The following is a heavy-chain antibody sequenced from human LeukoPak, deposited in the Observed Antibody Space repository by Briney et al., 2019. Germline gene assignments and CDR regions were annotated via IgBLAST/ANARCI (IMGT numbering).Heavy chain of an antibody. V-gene: IGHV3-30*02. CDR2: ILYDGSKK. J-gene: IGHJ4*02. CDR1: GFTFSSYG. D-gene: IGHD6-19*01. CDR3: AKAASSRGRYADTFDY. Sequence: TGGSLRLSCAASGFTFSSYGMHWVRQAPGKGLEWVAFILYDGSKKYYADSVRGRFTISRDNSKNTVVLQMNTLRSEDTAIFYCAKAASSRGRYADTFDYWGQGTQVTVSS.